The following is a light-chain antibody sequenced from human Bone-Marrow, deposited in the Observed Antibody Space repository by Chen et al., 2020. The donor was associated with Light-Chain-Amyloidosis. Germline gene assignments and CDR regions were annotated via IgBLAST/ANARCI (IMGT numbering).Light chain of an antibody. V-gene: IGLV3-21*02. CDR3: QVWDRSSDRPV. Sequence: SYVLTQPSSVSVAPGQTATNACGGNNIGSTSVHWYQQTPGKAPLLVVYDDSARPSGIPERLSGSNSGNTATLTISRVEAGDEADYYCQVWDRSSDRPVFGGGTKLTVL. CDR2: DDS. CDR1: NIGSTS. J-gene: IGLJ3*02.